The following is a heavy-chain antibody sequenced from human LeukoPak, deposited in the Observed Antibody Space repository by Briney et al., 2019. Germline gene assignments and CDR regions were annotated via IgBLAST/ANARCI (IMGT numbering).Heavy chain of an antibody. Sequence: AGSLRLSCAGAGFSITDHHMDWVRQAQGKGLEWIGEISHSGITNYSPSLQSRVTISVDTSKNQFSLKLTSVTAGDTAVYYCARCTYYYGSSGPYYWGQGCLVTVSS. D-gene: IGHD3-22*01. J-gene: IGHJ4*02. CDR3: ARCTYYYGSSGPYY. CDR1: GFSITDHH. V-gene: IGHV4-34*01. CDR2: ISHSGIT.